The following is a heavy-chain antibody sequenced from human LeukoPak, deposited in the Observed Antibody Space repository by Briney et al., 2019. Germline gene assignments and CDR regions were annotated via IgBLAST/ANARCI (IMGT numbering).Heavy chain of an antibody. CDR2: INHSGST. CDR1: GGSFSGYY. CDR3: ARGRVDYVWGSYRHAYYFDY. J-gene: IGHJ4*02. V-gene: IGHV4-34*01. Sequence: SETLSLTCAVYGGSFSGYYWSWIRQPPGKGLEWIGEINHSGSTNYNPSLKSRVTISVDTSKNQFSLKLSSVTAADTAVYYCARGRVDYVWGSYRHAYYFDYWGQGTLVTVSS. D-gene: IGHD3-16*02.